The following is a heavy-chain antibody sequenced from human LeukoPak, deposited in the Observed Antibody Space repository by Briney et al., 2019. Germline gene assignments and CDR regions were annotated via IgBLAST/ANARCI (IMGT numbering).Heavy chain of an antibody. CDR2: ISYDGSNK. CDR3: ARDRASWIAAAGTSDY. Sequence: QTGGSLRLSCAASGFTFSSYAMHWVRQAPGKGLEWVAVISYDGSNKYYADSVKGRFTISRDNSKNTLYLQMNSLRAEDTAVYYRARDRASWIAAAGTSDYWGQGTLVTVSS. CDR1: GFTFSSYA. J-gene: IGHJ4*02. V-gene: IGHV3-30-3*01. D-gene: IGHD6-13*01.